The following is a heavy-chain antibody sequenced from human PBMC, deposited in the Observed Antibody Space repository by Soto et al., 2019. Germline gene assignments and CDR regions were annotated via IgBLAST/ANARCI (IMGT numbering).Heavy chain of an antibody. V-gene: IGHV1-46*01. D-gene: IGHD3-10*01. Sequence: ASVKVSCKSSGYRFTSYSIHWVRQAPGQGLEWMGIINPSGGSTTYAQKFQDRVTMTRDTSTSTVYMEVSSLRSEDTAVYYCARDESLDVWGQGATVTV. CDR3: ARDESLDV. CDR2: INPSGGST. J-gene: IGHJ6*02. CDR1: GYRFTSYS.